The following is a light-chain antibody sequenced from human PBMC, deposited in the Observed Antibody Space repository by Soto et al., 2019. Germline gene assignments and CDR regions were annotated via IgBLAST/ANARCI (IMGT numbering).Light chain of an antibody. Sequence: QSALTPPASVSGSPGQSLTISCTGTSSDVGGYNYVSWYQQHPGKAPKLMIYEVSNRPSGVSNRFSGSKSGNTASLTISGLQAEDEADYYCSSYTSSSTKVFGTGTKLTVL. CDR2: EVS. CDR3: SSYTSSSTKV. J-gene: IGLJ1*01. CDR1: SSDVGGYNY. V-gene: IGLV2-14*01.